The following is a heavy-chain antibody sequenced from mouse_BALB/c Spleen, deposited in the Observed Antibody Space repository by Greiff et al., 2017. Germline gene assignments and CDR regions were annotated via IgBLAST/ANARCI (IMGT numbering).Heavy chain of an antibody. D-gene: IGHD1-1*01. V-gene: IGHV1-26*01. Sequence: LVEPGASMKISCKASGYSFTGYTMNWVKQSHGKNLEWIGLINPYNGGTSYNQKFKGKATLTVDKSSSTAYMELLSLTSEDSAVYYCARDYGSPHYFDYWGQGTTLTVSS. CDR3: ARDYGSPHYFDY. CDR1: GYSFTGYT. CDR2: INPYNGGT. J-gene: IGHJ2*01.